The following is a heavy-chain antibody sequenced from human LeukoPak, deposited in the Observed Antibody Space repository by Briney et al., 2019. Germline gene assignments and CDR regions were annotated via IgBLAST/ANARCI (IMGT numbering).Heavy chain of an antibody. CDR1: GGAFSGFY. CDR2: INHSGST. J-gene: IGHJ4*02. CDR3: ARGGGSGSYHRPGFDY. Sequence: SETPSLTCAVYGGAFSGFYWSWIRQPPGKGLEWIGEINHSGSTNYNPSLKSRVTISVDTSKNQFSLKLSSVTAADTAVYYCARGGGSGSYHRPGFDYWGQGTLVTVSS. V-gene: IGHV4-34*01. D-gene: IGHD3-10*01.